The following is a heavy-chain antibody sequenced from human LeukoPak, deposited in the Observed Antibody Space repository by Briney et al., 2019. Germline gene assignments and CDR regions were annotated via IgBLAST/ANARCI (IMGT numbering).Heavy chain of an antibody. CDR1: GGSISSGGYS. CDR2: IYHSGST. CDR3: ARGLLYYQLPQRGYNWFDP. Sequence: PSQTLSLTCAVSGGSISSGGYSWSWIRQPPGKGLEWIGYIYHSGSTYYNPSLKSRVTISVDRSKNQFSLKLSSVTAADTAVYYCARGLLYYQLPQRGYNWFDPWGQGTLVTVSS. V-gene: IGHV4-30-2*01. D-gene: IGHD2-2*01. J-gene: IGHJ5*02.